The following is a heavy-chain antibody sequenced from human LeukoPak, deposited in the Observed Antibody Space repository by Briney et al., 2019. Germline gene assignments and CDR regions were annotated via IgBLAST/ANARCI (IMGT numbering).Heavy chain of an antibody. CDR1: GGSISSGGYY. V-gene: IGHV4-31*03. CDR2: IYYSGST. J-gene: IGHJ4*02. Sequence: PSQTLSLTCTVSGGSISSGGYYWSWIRQHPGKGLEWIGYIYYSGSTYYNPSLKSRVTISVDKSKNQFSLKLSSVTAADTAVYYCARAPYYYDSSGYYFDYWGQGTLVTVSS. D-gene: IGHD3-22*01. CDR3: ARAPYYYDSSGYYFDY.